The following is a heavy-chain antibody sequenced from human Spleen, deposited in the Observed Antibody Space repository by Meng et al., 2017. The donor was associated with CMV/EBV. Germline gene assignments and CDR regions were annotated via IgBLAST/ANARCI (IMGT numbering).Heavy chain of an antibody. CDR2: IDYSGGST. CDR3: ARRDYYYGMAV. J-gene: IGHJ6*02. CDR1: RFTFGDYA. Sequence: GESLKISCTASRFTFGDYAMSWVRQAPGKGLEYVSAIDYSGGSTYYADSVKGRFTISRDNYKNTLYLQMGSLRAEDMAIYYCARRDYYYGMAVWGQGTTVTVSS. V-gene: IGHV3-64*02.